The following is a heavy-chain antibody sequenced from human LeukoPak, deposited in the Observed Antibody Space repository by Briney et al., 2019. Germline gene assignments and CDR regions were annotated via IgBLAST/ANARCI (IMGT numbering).Heavy chain of an antibody. V-gene: IGHV1-24*01. Sequence: GASVKVSCKASGYTFTSYGISWVRQAPGQGLEWMGGFDPEDGETIYAQKFQGRVTMTEDTSTDTAYMELSSLRSEDTAVYYCATGYRFDYWGQGTLVTVSS. J-gene: IGHJ4*02. CDR1: GYTFTSYG. CDR3: ATGYRFDY. CDR2: FDPEDGET. D-gene: IGHD1-1*01.